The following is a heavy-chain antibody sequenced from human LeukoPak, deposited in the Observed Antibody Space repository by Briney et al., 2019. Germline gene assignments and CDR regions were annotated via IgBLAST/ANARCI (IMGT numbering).Heavy chain of an antibody. Sequence: SQTLSLTCAISGDHFSSTSVAWSWIRQSPSRGLEWLGRTYHRSKWYNDYAVSVKSRITINPDTSKNQFSLQLNSVTPEDTAVYYCARVDYSDSSGYSYFGMDVWGQGTTVFVSS. D-gene: IGHD3-22*01. V-gene: IGHV6-1*01. CDR3: ARVDYSDSSGYSYFGMDV. CDR2: TYHRSKWYN. CDR1: GDHFSSTSVA. J-gene: IGHJ6*02.